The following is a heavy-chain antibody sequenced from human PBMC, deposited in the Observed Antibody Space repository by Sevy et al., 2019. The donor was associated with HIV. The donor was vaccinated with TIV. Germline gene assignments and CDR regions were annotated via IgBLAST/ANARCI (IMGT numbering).Heavy chain of an antibody. CDR2: INPNSGGT. J-gene: IGHJ4*02. V-gene: IGHV1-2*02. D-gene: IGHD5-12*01. CDR1: GYTFTGYY. CDR3: ASSRDGYNLFDY. Sequence: ASVKVSCKASGYTFTGYYMHWVRQAPGQGLEWMGWINPNSGGTNYAQKFQGRVTMTRDTSISTAYMELSRLRSDDTAVHYCASSRDGYNLFDYWGQGTLVTVSS.